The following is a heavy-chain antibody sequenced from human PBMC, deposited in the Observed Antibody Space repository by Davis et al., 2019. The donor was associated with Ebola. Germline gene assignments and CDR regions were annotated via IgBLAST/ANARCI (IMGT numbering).Heavy chain of an antibody. V-gene: IGHV3-48*02. CDR2: ISSSSSTI. D-gene: IGHD3-10*01. CDR3: ARDGAPWITMVRGVDYFDY. Sequence: GESLKISCAASGFTFSSYNMNWVRQAPGPRLSCFSYISSSSSTIYYADSVKGRFTISRDNAKNSLYLQMNSLRDEDTAVYYCARDGAPWITMVRGVDYFDYWGQGTLVTVSS. J-gene: IGHJ4*02. CDR1: GFTFSSYN.